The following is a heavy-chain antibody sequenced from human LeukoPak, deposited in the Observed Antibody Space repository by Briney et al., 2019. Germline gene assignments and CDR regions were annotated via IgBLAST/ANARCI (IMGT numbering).Heavy chain of an antibody. Sequence: QKFQGRVTMTTDTSTSIAYMELSSLRSEDTAVYYCATDRGDYDFDYWGQGTLVTVSS. V-gene: IGHV1-18*01. CDR3: ATDRGDYDFDY. D-gene: IGHD2-21*02. J-gene: IGHJ4*02.